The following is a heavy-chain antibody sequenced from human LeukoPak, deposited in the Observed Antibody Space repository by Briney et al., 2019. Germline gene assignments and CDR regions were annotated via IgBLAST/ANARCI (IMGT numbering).Heavy chain of an antibody. CDR2: INSDGSST. V-gene: IGHV3-74*01. CDR1: XXTFXSYX. CDR3: ARLLDY. J-gene: IGHJ4*02. Sequence: GGSXXXXXXXXXXTFXSYXMHWVRQAPGKGLVWVSRINSDGSSTSYADSVKGRFTISRDNAKNTLYLQMNSLRAEDTAVYYCARLLDYWGQGTLVTVSS.